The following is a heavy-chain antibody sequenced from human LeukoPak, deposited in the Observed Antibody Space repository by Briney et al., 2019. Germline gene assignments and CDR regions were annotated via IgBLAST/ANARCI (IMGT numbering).Heavy chain of an antibody. CDR1: GFTFEAYT. V-gene: IGHV3-43*01. Sequence: GGSLRLSCAASGFTFEAYTMHWVRQAPGKGLEWVSLINWNGDTTYYSDSVRGRFSISRDNSKHSLYLQMNSLRTEDTAFYYCARDVGCSSVTCYLDSWGQGTQVTVSS. J-gene: IGHJ4*02. CDR2: INWNGDTT. D-gene: IGHD2-2*01. CDR3: ARDVGCSSVTCYLDS.